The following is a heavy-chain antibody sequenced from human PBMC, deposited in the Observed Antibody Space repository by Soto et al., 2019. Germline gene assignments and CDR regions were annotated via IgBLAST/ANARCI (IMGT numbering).Heavy chain of an antibody. V-gene: IGHV3-23*01. J-gene: IGHJ6*02. CDR1: GFTFTNYA. Sequence: GGSLRLSCAASGFTFTNYAMIWVRQAPGRGLEWVSVISTSGGSTNYADSVKGRFTISRDNSKNSLYLQMNSLRAEDTAVYYCASLPMGTGYYGMDVWGQGTTVTVSS. CDR2: ISTSGGST. D-gene: IGHD1-1*01. CDR3: ASLPMGTGYYGMDV.